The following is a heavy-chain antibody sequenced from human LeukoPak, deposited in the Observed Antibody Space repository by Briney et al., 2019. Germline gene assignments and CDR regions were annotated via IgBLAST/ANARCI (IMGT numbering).Heavy chain of an antibody. J-gene: IGHJ5*02. CDR2: IYYSGST. V-gene: IGHV4-31*03. CDR1: GGSISSGGYY. CDR3: ARSPPYYYDSSGFFGP. Sequence: SQTLSLTCTVSGGSISSGGYYWSWIRQHPGKGLEWIGYIYYSGSTYYNPSLKSRVTISVDMSKNQFSLKLSSVTAADTAVYYCARSPPYYYDSSGFFGPWGQGTLVTVSS. D-gene: IGHD3-22*01.